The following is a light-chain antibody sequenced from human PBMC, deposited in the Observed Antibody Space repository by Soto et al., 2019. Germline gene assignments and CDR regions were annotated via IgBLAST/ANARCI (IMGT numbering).Light chain of an antibody. J-gene: IGKJ2*01. CDR2: GTS. CDR1: QSVSSSS. Sequence: EIVLTQSPGTLSLSPGERATLSCRASQSVSSSSLAWYQHKPGQPPRLLIYGTSRRATGIPDRFSGSGSGTDFSLTISRLQPADFAVYYCLQFDNSPLYTFGQGTKLEIK. CDR3: LQFDNSPLYT. V-gene: IGKV3-20*01.